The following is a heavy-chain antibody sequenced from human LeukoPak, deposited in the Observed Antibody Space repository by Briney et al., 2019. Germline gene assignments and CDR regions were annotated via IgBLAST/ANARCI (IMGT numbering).Heavy chain of an antibody. CDR3: ARNHCSSTSCYLDP. D-gene: IGHD2-2*01. Sequence: ASVKVSCKASGYTFTGDYMHWVRQAPGQGLEWMGWINPNSGGTNYAQKFQGRVTMTRGTSISTAYMELSRLRSDDTAVYYCARNHCSSTSCYLDPWGQGTLVTVSS. V-gene: IGHV1-2*02. CDR1: GYTFTGDY. J-gene: IGHJ5*02. CDR2: INPNSGGT.